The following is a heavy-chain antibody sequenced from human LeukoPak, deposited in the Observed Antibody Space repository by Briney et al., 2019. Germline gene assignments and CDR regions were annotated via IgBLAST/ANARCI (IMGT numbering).Heavy chain of an antibody. V-gene: IGHV3-33*01. CDR3: ARDHFKLELQDYYYGMDV. J-gene: IGHJ6*02. CDR2: IWYDGSNK. CDR1: GFTFSSYG. Sequence: GRSLRFSCAASGFTFSSYGMHWVRQAPGKGLEWVAVIWYDGSNKYYADSVKGRFTISRDNSKNTLYLQMNSLRAEDTAVYYCARDHFKLELQDYYYGMDVWGQGTTVTVSS. D-gene: IGHD1-7*01.